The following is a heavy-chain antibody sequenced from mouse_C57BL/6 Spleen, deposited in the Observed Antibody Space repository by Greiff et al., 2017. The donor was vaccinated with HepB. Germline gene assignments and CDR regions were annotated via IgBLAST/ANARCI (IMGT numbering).Heavy chain of an antibody. J-gene: IGHJ2*01. V-gene: IGHV1-74*01. D-gene: IGHD1-1*01. CDR1: GYTFTSYW. CDR3: AIGSDDYYGSSAYYFDY. CDR2: IHPSDSDT. Sequence: QVQLQQPGAELVKPGASVKVSCKASGYTFTSYWMHWVKQRPSQGLEWIGRIHPSDSDTNYNQKFKGKATLTVDKSSSTAYMQLSSLTSEDSAVYYCAIGSDDYYGSSAYYFDYWGQGTTLTVSS.